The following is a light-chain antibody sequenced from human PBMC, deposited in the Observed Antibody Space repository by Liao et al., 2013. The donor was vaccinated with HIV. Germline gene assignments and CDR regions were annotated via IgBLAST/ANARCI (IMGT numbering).Light chain of an antibody. Sequence: SYELTQPPSVSVAPGKTARITCGGNNIGSKSVHWYQQKPGQAPVLVIYQGSKRPAGIPERFSGSNSGNTATLAISGTQAMDEADYYCQAWDSDTREVFGGGTKLTVL. CDR3: QAWDSDTREV. CDR2: QGS. CDR1: NIGSKS. V-gene: IGLV3-21*01. J-gene: IGLJ2*01.